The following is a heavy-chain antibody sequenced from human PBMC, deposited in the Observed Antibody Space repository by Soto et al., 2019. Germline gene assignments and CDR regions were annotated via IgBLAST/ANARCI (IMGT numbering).Heavy chain of an antibody. J-gene: IGHJ4*02. CDR3: ARVIGGYSYGELFDY. CDR2: IYPGDSDT. V-gene: IGHV5-51*01. Sequence: YWSWIRQHPGKGLEWMGIIYPGDSDTRYSPSFQGQVTISADKSISTAYLQWSRLKASDTAMYYCARVIGGYSYGELFDYWGQGTLVTVS. D-gene: IGHD5-18*01. CDR1: YW.